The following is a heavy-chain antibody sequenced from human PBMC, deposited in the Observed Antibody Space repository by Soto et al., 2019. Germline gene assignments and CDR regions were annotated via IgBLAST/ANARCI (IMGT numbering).Heavy chain of an antibody. V-gene: IGHV4-59*01. CDR3: ARVRGTAGKRYFDY. D-gene: IGHD6-13*01. CDR1: GGFILGYY. J-gene: IGHJ4*02. Sequence: SETLSHTCTVAGGFILGYYWNWIRKPPGKGLQWIGYTYYSGSTTYNPSLKSRVTISVDSSKNQFSLKLDSVTPAGTAVYYCARVRGTAGKRYFDYWGPGTLVTVS. CDR2: TYYSGST.